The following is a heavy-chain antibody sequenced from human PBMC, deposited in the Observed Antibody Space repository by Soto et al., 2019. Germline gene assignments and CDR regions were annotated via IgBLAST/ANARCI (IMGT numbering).Heavy chain of an antibody. Sequence: ASVTVSCKASGYTFTNYAMHWVRQAPGQRLEWMGWINAGNGNTKYSQKFQGRVTITRDTSASTAYMELSSLRSEDTAVYYCARGGYSSSSMGYWGQGTLVTVSS. V-gene: IGHV1-3*01. CDR2: INAGNGNT. CDR1: GYTFTNYA. CDR3: ARGGYSSSSMGY. D-gene: IGHD6-6*01. J-gene: IGHJ4*02.